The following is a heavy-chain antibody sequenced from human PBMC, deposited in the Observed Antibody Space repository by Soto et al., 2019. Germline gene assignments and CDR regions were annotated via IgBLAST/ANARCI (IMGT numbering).Heavy chain of an antibody. Sequence: QVQLQESGPGLLKASETLSLTCSVSGGSVRSGNHFWNWILQPPGRGLEWLGYMYYAGVTNYNPSLKSRVSMSVDTSKDPFSLKLTSLTAADTAVYYCARGGEPLGYYGLDVWGQGTTVTVSS. CDR2: MYYAGVT. CDR1: GGSVRSGNHF. D-gene: IGHD3-10*01. CDR3: ARGGEPLGYYGLDV. V-gene: IGHV4-61*01. J-gene: IGHJ6*02.